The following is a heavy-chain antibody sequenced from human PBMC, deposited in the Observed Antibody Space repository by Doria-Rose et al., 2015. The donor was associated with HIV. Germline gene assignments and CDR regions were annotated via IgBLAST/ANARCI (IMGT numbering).Heavy chain of an antibody. CDR2: IFSDDER. CDR1: GVSLSSPGMG. CDR3: ARIKSSRWYHKYYFDF. Sequence: VTLKESGPVLVKPTETLTLTCTVSGVSLSSPGMGVSWIRQPPGKALEWLANIFSDDERSYKTSLKSRLTISRGTSKSRVVLTMTDMDPVGTATYYCARIKSSRWYHKYYFDFWGQGTLVIVSA. V-gene: IGHV2-26*01. D-gene: IGHD6-13*01. J-gene: IGHJ4*02.